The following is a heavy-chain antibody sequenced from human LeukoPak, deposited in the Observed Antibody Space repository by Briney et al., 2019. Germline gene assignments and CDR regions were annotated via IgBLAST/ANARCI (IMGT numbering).Heavy chain of an antibody. D-gene: IGHD3-22*01. CDR2: ISGSGGST. CDR1: GFTFSSYA. CDR3: AKVMRYYYDSSGLDY. V-gene: IGHV3-23*01. J-gene: IGHJ4*02. Sequence: GGSLRLSCAASGFTFSSYAMSWVRQAPGKGLEWFSAISGSGGSTYYADSVKGRFTISRDNSKNTLYLQMNSLRAEDTAVYYCAKVMRYYYDSSGLDYWGQGTLVTVSS.